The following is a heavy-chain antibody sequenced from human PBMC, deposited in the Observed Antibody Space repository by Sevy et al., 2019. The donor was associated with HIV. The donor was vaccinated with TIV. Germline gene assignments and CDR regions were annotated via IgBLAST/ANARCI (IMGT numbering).Heavy chain of an antibody. Sequence: LSLTCAASGFTFSDYYMSWIRQAPGKGLEWVSYISRSGTTINYADSVKGRFTISRDKAKNSLYLQMNSLRAEDTAVYYCARENTMIEEPGWFDPWGQGTLVTVSS. CDR1: GFTFSDYY. CDR2: ISRSGTTI. D-gene: IGHD3-22*01. J-gene: IGHJ5*02. V-gene: IGHV3-11*01. CDR3: ARENTMIEEPGWFDP.